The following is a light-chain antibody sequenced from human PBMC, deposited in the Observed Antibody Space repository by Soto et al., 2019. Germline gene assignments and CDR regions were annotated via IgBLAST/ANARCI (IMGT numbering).Light chain of an antibody. CDR2: ANG. Sequence: QSVLTQPPSVSGAPGQRVTISCTGSSSNIGAGYDVHWYQQLPGTAPKLLIYANGNRPSGVPDRFSGSKSGTSASLAITGLQAEDEADYYCRSYDRSLSGYVLGTGTKVTVL. CDR1: SSNIGAGYD. CDR3: RSYDRSLSGYV. V-gene: IGLV1-40*01. J-gene: IGLJ1*01.